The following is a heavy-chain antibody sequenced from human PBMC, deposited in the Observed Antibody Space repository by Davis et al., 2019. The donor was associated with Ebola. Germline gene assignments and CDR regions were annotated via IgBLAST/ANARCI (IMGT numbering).Heavy chain of an antibody. CDR2: IYYSGST. J-gene: IGHJ4*02. CDR1: GGSISSSSYY. V-gene: IGHV4-39*01. CDR3: VRHQGGYDFWSGYYSGPLYYFDY. Sequence: SETLSLTCTVSGGSISSSSYYWGWIRQPPGKGLEWIGSIYYSGSTYYNPSLKSRVTISVDTSKNQFSLKLSSVTAADTAVYYCVRHQGGYDFWSGYYSGPLYYFDYWGQGTLVTVSS. D-gene: IGHD3-3*01.